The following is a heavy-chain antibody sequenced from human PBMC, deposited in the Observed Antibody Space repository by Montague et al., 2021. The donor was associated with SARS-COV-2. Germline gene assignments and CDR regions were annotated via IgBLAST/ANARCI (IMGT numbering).Heavy chain of an antibody. CDR2: TYYRSESYS. J-gene: IGHJ4*02. Sequence: CAISGDSVSTNSGTWNWVRLSPSRGLEWLGRTYYRSESYSDYSVSVKSRISINPDTSKNQFPLQLNSVTPEDTAVYYCARAERGSCGDGNCYQYFFNYWGQGTLVTVSS. CDR1: GDSVSTNSGT. D-gene: IGHD2-15*01. CDR3: ARAERGSCGDGNCYQYFFNY. V-gene: IGHV6-1*01.